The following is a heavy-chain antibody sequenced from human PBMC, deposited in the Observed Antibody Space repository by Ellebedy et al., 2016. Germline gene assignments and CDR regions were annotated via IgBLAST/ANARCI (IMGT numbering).Heavy chain of an antibody. CDR2: IQHTGST. CDR1: GASIRNNNW. J-gene: IGHJ4*02. D-gene: IGHD6-19*01. V-gene: IGHV4-4*02. CDR3: ASAPPTPSSPTAVAGTLDC. Sequence: SETLSLTCAVSGASIRNNNWWSWVRPTPDKGLEWIGEIQHTGSTNYNPSLKSRVTISVDKSKNQFSLELTSVTGADTALYYCASAPPTPSSPTAVAGTLDCWGQGTLVTVSS.